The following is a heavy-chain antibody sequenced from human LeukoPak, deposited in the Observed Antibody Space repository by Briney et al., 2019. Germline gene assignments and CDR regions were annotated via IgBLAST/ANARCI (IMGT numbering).Heavy chain of an antibody. CDR2: MNPNSGNT. Sequence: ASVKVSCKASGYTFTSYDIQWVRQATGQGLEWMGWMNPNSGNTEYAQKLQGRVTITRNTSISTAYMELSSLRSEDTAVYYCARSHCSGGTCYSSDAFDIWGQGTMVTVSS. V-gene: IGHV1-8*01. CDR1: GYTFTSYD. D-gene: IGHD2-15*01. CDR3: ARSHCSGGTCYSSDAFDI. J-gene: IGHJ3*02.